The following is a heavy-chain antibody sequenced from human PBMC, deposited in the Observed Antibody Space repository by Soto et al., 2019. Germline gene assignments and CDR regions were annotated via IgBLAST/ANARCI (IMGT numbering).Heavy chain of an antibody. CDR2: ISASGSTI. D-gene: IGHD6-6*01. CDR3: TREAALGSVDWYDP. J-gene: IGHJ5*02. V-gene: IGHV3-48*03. CDR1: GFSFSNSE. Sequence: HPGGSLRLSCEATGFSFSNSEMNWVRQAAGKGLEWISYISASGSTIYYAGSVKGRFTVSRDNAKNRLYLQMTGLRGEDTALYYCTREAALGSVDWYDPWGPGTLVTVSS.